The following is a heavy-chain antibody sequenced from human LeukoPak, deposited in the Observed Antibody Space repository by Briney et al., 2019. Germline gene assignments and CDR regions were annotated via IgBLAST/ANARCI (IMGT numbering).Heavy chain of an antibody. Sequence: GGSLRLSCAASGFTFSSYSMNWVRQAPGKGLEWVSSISSSSYIYYADSVKGRFTISRDNAKNSLYLQMNSLRAEDTAVYYCARAGIGREFDYWGQGTLVTVSS. CDR1: GFTFSSYS. CDR2: ISSSSYI. V-gene: IGHV3-21*01. CDR3: ARAGIGREFDY. J-gene: IGHJ4*02. D-gene: IGHD3-10*01.